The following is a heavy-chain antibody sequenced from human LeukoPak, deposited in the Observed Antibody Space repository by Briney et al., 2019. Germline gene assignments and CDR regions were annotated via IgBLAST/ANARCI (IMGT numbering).Heavy chain of an antibody. D-gene: IGHD3-16*02. CDR1: GFTFSSYG. CDR2: ISYDGSNK. V-gene: IGHV3-30*18. J-gene: IGHJ3*02. Sequence: PGRSLRLSCAASGFTFSSYGMHWVRQAPGKGLEWVAVISYDGSNKYYADSVKGRFTISRDNSKNTLYLQMNSLRAEDTAVYYCAKDSNYDYVWGSYRFDAFDIWGQGTMVTVSS. CDR3: AKDSNYDYVWGSYRFDAFDI.